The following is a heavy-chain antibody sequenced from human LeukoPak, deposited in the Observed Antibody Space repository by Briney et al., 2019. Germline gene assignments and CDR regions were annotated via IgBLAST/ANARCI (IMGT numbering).Heavy chain of an antibody. J-gene: IGHJ4*02. CDR1: GGSITSYS. V-gene: IGHV4-4*07. CDR2: LSLTGAI. D-gene: IGHD5-24*01. CDR3: ARDKRDGYNLFYYFDY. Sequence: SETLSLTCVVSGGSITSYSWGWIRQPAKKGLEWIGRLSLTGAITFSPSLKSRAIMSVDTSKNQFSLKLSSVTAADTAVYYCARDKRDGYNLFYYFDYWGQGTLVTVSS.